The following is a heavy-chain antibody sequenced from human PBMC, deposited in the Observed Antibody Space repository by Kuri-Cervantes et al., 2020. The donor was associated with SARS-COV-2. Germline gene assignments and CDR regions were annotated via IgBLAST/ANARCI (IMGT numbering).Heavy chain of an antibody. CDR2: INHSGST. CDR3: ARWELLFPSDAFDI. J-gene: IGHJ3*02. V-gene: IGHV4-34*01. Sequence: ESLKISCAASGFTFSSYSMNWVRQPPGKGLEWIGEINHSGSTNYNPSLKSRVTISVDTSKNQFSLKLSSVTAADTAVYYCARWELLFPSDAFDIWGQGTMVTVSS. D-gene: IGHD1-26*01. CDR1: GFTFSSYS.